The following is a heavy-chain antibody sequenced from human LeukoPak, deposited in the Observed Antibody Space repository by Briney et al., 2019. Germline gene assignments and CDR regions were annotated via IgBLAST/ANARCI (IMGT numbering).Heavy chain of an antibody. CDR1: GFTFSDYY. J-gene: IGHJ3*02. CDR3: ARDPTTSNAFDI. D-gene: IGHD1-1*01. CDR2: MSSSGSTI. Sequence: AGGSLRLSCAASGFTFSDYYMSWIRQAPGKGLEWVSYMSSSGSTIYYADFVKGRFTISRDNAKNPLYLQMNSLRAEDTAVYYCARDPTTSNAFDIWGQGTMVTVSS. V-gene: IGHV3-11*04.